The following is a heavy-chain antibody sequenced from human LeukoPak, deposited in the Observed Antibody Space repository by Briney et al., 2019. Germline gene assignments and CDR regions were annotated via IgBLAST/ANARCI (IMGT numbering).Heavy chain of an antibody. CDR3: AKRGYDTTGYWAYFDS. CDR2: IFYDGSRQ. D-gene: IGHD3-22*01. V-gene: IGHV3-33*06. CDR1: GFTFSYYG. J-gene: IGHJ4*02. Sequence: PGRSLRLSCAASGFTFSYYGMYWVRQAPGKGLEWVALIFYDGSRQYYVDSVKGRFTVSRYNAKNTLYLHMNNLRAEDTAVYYCAKRGYDTTGYWAYFDSWGQGTLVTVSS.